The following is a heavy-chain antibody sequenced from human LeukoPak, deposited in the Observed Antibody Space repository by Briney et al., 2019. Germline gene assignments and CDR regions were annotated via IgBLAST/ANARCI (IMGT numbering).Heavy chain of an antibody. CDR3: ARAPIKVSSKFQH. V-gene: IGHV1-69*04. D-gene: IGHD2-21*01. J-gene: IGHJ1*01. CDR1: GGTFSSYA. Sequence: SVKVSCKASGGTFSSYAISWVRQAPGQGLEWMGRIIPILGIANYAQKFQGRVTITADKSTSTAYMELSSLRSEDTAVYYCARAPIKVSSKFQHWGQGTLVTVSS. CDR2: IIPILGIA.